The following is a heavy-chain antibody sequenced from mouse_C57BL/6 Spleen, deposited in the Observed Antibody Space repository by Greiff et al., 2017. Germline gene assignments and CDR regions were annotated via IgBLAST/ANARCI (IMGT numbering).Heavy chain of an antibody. CDR1: GFTFSDYY. Sequence: DVKLVESGGGLVQPGGSLKLSCAASGFTFSDYYMYWVRQTPEKRLEWVAYISNGGGSTYYPDTVKGRFTISRDNAKNTLYLQMSRLKSEDTAMYYCARRDDGYYGGYAMDYWGQGTSVTVSA. CDR3: ARRDDGYYGGYAMDY. D-gene: IGHD2-3*01. J-gene: IGHJ4*01. CDR2: ISNGGGST. V-gene: IGHV5-12*01.